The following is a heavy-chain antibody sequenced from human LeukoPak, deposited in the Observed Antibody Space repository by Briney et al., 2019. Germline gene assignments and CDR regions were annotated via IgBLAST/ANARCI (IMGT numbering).Heavy chain of an antibody. CDR2: IYYSGST. J-gene: IGHJ4*02. CDR3: ERERRDGLRRYFDY. CDR1: GGSISSYY. V-gene: IGHV4-59*01. D-gene: IGHD5-24*01. Sequence: SETLSLTCTVSGGSISSYYWSWMRQPPGKGLECVVYIYYSGSTNYNPALNSRVTISVDTTKKQSSLKLSSVTAAETAVYYCERERRDGLRRYFDYWGQGTLVPVSS.